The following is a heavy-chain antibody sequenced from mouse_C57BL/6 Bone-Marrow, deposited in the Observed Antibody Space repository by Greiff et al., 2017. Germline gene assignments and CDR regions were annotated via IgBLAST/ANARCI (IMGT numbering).Heavy chain of an antibody. Sequence: VQLQQSGAELVRPGASVTLSCKASGYTFTDYEMHWVKQTPVHGLEWIGAIDPETGGTDYNQKFKGKAILTADKSSSTAYMELRSLTSEDSAVSYCTTRRPYFDYWDQGTTLTVSS. CDR1: GYTFTDYE. J-gene: IGHJ2*01. V-gene: IGHV1-15*01. CDR2: IDPETGGT. CDR3: TTRRPYFDY.